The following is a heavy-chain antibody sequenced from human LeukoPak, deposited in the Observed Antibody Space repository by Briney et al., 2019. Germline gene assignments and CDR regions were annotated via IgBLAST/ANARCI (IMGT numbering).Heavy chain of an antibody. CDR1: GFTVSSNS. V-gene: IGHV3-53*01. J-gene: IGHJ3*02. Sequence: GGSLRLSCTVSGFTVSSNSMSWVRQAPGKGLEWVSFIYSDNTHYSDSVKGRFTISRDNSKNKMSLQMNSLGVEDTALYFCAKASGDYLGPHRALDIWGQGTQVTVS. D-gene: IGHD4-11*01. CDR3: AKASGDYLGPHRALDI. CDR2: IYSDNT.